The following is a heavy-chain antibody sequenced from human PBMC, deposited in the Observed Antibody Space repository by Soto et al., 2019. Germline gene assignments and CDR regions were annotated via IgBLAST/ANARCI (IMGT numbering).Heavy chain of an antibody. D-gene: IGHD2-2*01. J-gene: IGHJ6*02. CDR2: INPSGGST. Sequence: ASVKLSCKASGYTFTSYYMHWVRHAPGQGLEWMGIINPSGGSTSYAQKFQGRVTMTRDTSTSTVYMELSSLRSEDTAVYYCAREDCSSTSCYSTGGMDVWGQGTTVTVSS. V-gene: IGHV1-46*01. CDR3: AREDCSSTSCYSTGGMDV. CDR1: GYTFTSYY.